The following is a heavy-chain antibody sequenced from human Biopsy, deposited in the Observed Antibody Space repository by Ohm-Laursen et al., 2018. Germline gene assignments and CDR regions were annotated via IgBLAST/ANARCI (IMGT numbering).Heavy chain of an antibody. J-gene: IGHJ3*02. CDR2: IWYDGSIE. Sequence: SLRLSCSAPGFTFNKHAMNWVRQAPGKGLEWVAVIWYDGSIEYYVDSVKGRFTISRDNYKNILYLQMNSLRAEDTAVYYCARDRLLYQYDSSGSDIWGQGTVVTVSS. D-gene: IGHD3-22*01. V-gene: IGHV3-33*01. CDR1: GFTFNKHA. CDR3: ARDRLLYQYDSSGSDI.